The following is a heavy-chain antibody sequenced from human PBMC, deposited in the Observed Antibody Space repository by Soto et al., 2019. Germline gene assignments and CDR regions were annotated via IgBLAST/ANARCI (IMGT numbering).Heavy chain of an antibody. D-gene: IGHD2-15*01. CDR2: IIPIFGTA. CDR3: ARRYGGNNWDYFDY. Sequence: QVQLVQSGAGVKKPGSSVKVSCKASGGTFSSYAISWVRQAPGQGLEWMGGIIPIFGTANYAQKFQGRVTITEDESTSTAYMELSSLSSEDTAVYYWARRYGGNNWDYFDYWGQGTLVTVSS. J-gene: IGHJ4*02. V-gene: IGHV1-69*12. CDR1: GGTFSSYA.